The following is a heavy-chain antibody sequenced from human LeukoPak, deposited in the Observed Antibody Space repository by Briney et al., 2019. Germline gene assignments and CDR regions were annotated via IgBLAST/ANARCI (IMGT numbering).Heavy chain of an antibody. Sequence: SVKVSCKASGGTFSSYAISWVRQAPGQGLEWMGRIIPILGIANYAQKLQGRVTITADKSTSTAYMELSSLRSEDTAVYYCARESGHGYYYYYGMDVWGQGTTVTVSS. J-gene: IGHJ6*02. CDR2: IIPILGIA. V-gene: IGHV1-69*04. CDR3: ARESGHGYYYYYGMDV. CDR1: GGTFSSYA.